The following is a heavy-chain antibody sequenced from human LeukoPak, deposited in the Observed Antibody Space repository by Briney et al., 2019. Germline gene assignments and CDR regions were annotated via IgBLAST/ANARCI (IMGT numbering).Heavy chain of an antibody. Sequence: SETLSLTCAVYCDSFNAYVWNWIRQAPGKSLEYIGEINHRGTSHYNPSLKTRVTLSVDTSKNQFSLKLTSVTAADTAVYYCARGSSFDGYCTPGACDAGYYDIWGQGTPVSVSS. V-gene: IGHV4-34*01. D-gene: IGHD2-8*01. CDR2: INHRGTS. CDR1: CDSFNAYV. CDR3: ARGSSFDGYCTPGACDAGYYDI. J-gene: IGHJ4*02.